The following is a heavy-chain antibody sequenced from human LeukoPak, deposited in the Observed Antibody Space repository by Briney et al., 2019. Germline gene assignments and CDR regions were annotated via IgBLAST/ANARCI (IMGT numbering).Heavy chain of an antibody. CDR1: GYTLTELS. CDR2: FDPEDGET. V-gene: IGHV1-24*01. Sequence: ASVKVSCKVSGYTLTELSMHWVRQAPGKGLEWMGGFDPEDGETIYAQKFQGRVTMTEDTSTDTAYMELSSLRSEDTAVYYCATALIGGWYVGGSYYWGQGTLVTVSS. CDR3: ATALIGGWYVGGSYY. J-gene: IGHJ4*02. D-gene: IGHD6-19*01.